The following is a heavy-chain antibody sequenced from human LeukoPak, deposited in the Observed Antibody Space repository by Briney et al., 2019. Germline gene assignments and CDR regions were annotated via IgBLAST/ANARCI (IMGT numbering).Heavy chain of an antibody. CDR3: AREDDDILTGSYYFDY. J-gene: IGHJ4*02. D-gene: IGHD3-9*01. Sequence: GGSLRLSCAASGFTFSSNAMHWVRQAPGKGLEWVAVISYDGSNKYYADSVKGRFTISRDNSKNTLYLQMNSLRAEDTAVYYCAREDDDILTGSYYFDYWGQGTLVTVSS. CDR2: ISYDGSNK. V-gene: IGHV3-30*04. CDR1: GFTFSSNA.